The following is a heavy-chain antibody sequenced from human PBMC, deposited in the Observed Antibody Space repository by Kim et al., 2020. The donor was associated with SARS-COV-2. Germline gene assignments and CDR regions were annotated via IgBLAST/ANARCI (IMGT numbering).Heavy chain of an antibody. V-gene: IGHV1-69*01. J-gene: IGHJ5*02. D-gene: IGHD3-10*01. CDR3: ARSVVRGVINGFDP. Sequence: AQKFQGRVTITADEATSTAYMELSSLRSEDTAVYYCARSVVRGVINGFDPWGQGTLVTVSS.